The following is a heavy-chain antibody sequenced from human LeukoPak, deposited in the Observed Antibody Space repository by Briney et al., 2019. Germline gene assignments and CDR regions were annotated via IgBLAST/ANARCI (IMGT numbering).Heavy chain of an antibody. Sequence: ASVKVSCKASGYTFTSYDINWVRQGTGQGLEWMGWTNPNSGNTGYAQKLQGRVTMTTDTSTSTAYMELRSLRSDDTAVYYCARDRSSGWFPLGHWGQGTLVTVSS. CDR3: ARDRSSGWFPLGH. V-gene: IGHV1-8*01. J-gene: IGHJ4*02. D-gene: IGHD6-19*01. CDR1: GYTFTSYD. CDR2: TNPNSGNT.